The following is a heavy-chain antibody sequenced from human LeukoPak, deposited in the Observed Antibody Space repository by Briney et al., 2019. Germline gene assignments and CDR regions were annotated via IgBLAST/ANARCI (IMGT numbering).Heavy chain of an antibody. Sequence: GGSLRLSCAGSGFTFSSYAMSWVRQAPGKGLGWVAFISYDANNKYYVDSVKGRFTISRDDSKNALYLQMNSLRAEDTAVYYCAKDPLQYGSGSCYFDYWGQGTLVTVSS. CDR3: AKDPLQYGSGSCYFDY. V-gene: IGHV3-30*02. CDR2: ISYDANNK. CDR1: GFTFSSYA. D-gene: IGHD3-10*01. J-gene: IGHJ4*01.